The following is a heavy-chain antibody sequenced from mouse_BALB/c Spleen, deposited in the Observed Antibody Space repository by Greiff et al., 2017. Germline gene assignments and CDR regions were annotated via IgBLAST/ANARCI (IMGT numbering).Heavy chain of an antibody. CDR3: ARDRYDAWFAY. J-gene: IGHJ3*01. CDR2: ISSGSSTI. Sequence: DVQLVESGGGLVQPGGSRKLSCAASGFTFSSFGMHWVRQAPEKGLEWVAYISSGSSTIYYADTVKGRFTISRDNPKNTLFLQMTSLRSEDTAMYYCARDRYDAWFAYWGQGTLVTVSA. CDR1: GFTFSSFG. D-gene: IGHD2-14*01. V-gene: IGHV5-17*02.